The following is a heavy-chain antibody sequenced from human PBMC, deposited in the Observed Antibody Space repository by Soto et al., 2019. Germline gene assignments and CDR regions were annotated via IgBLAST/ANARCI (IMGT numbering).Heavy chain of an antibody. Sequence: GGSLRLSCAASGFTFSSYAMNWVRQAPGKGLEWVSGISGSGGSTYYADSVKGRFTISRDIFKNMLYLQMNSLRAEDTAVYYCAKGHSGYVGYYGMDVWGQGTTVTVSS. CDR1: GFTFSSYA. CDR2: ISGSGGST. J-gene: IGHJ6*02. D-gene: IGHD5-12*01. CDR3: AKGHSGYVGYYGMDV. V-gene: IGHV3-23*01.